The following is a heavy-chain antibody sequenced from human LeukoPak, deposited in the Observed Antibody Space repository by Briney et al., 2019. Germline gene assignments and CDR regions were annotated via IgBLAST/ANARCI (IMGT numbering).Heavy chain of an antibody. CDR2: INHSGST. CDR1: GGSFSGYY. Sequence: SETLSLTCAVYGGSFSGYYWSWIRQPPGKGLEWIGEINHSGSTNYNPSLKSRVTISVDTSKNHFSLKLSSVTAADTAVYYCARDTGTLRMVRGKVFDPWGQGTLVTVSS. CDR3: ARDTGTLRMVRGKVFDP. J-gene: IGHJ5*02. D-gene: IGHD3-10*01. V-gene: IGHV4-34*01.